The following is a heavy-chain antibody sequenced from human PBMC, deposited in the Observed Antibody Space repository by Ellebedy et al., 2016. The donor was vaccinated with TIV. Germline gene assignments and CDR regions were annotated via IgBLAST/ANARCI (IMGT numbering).Heavy chain of an antibody. Sequence: SETLSLTXAVYGGSFSGYYWSWIRQPPGKGLEWIGEINHSGSTNYNPSLKSRVTISVDTSKNQFSLKLSSVTAADTAVYYCARDWAGVDCWGQGILVTVSS. CDR2: INHSGST. J-gene: IGHJ4*02. D-gene: IGHD1-26*01. V-gene: IGHV4-34*01. CDR1: GGSFSGYY. CDR3: ARDWAGVDC.